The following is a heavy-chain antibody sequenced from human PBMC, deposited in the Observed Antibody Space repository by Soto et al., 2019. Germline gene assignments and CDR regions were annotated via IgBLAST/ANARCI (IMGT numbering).Heavy chain of an antibody. V-gene: IGHV3-21*01. D-gene: IGHD6-13*01. Sequence: WGSLRLSCAASGFTFSSYSMNWVRQAPGKGLEWVSSISSSSSYIYYADSVKGRFTISRDNAKNSLYLQMNSLRAEDTAVYYCARSDSSSWLDAFDIWGQGTMVTVSS. J-gene: IGHJ3*02. CDR3: ARSDSSSWLDAFDI. CDR2: ISSSSSYI. CDR1: GFTFSSYS.